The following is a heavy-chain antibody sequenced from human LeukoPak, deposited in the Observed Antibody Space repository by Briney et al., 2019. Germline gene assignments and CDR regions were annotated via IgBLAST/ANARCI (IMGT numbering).Heavy chain of an antibody. D-gene: IGHD2-15*01. V-gene: IGHV3-7*01. CDR3: AMMTWWSAGFDH. J-gene: IGHJ4*02. Sequence: GGSLRLSCAASGFTFSSYNMNWVRQAPGKGLEGVANINQDGSQKYFVDSIKGRFTISRDNAKNSVYLQMNSLRAEDTAVYYCAMMTWWSAGFDHWGQGTPITVSS. CDR1: GFTFSSYN. CDR2: INQDGSQK.